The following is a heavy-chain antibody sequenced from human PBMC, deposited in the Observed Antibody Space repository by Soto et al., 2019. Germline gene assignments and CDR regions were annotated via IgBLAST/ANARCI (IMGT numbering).Heavy chain of an antibody. J-gene: IGHJ4*02. CDR2: VYYSGHT. Sequence: QVQLQESGPGLVKPSETLSLSCSVSGGSLSSYFWSWIRQTPGRGLAWIGHVYYSGHTKYNPSLTSRVTFSVDTSKNQFFLTLTSVAAADTATYFCARASQYYGSGPFDFWGQGTLVTVSS. CDR3: ARASQYYGSGPFDF. CDR1: GGSLSSYF. V-gene: IGHV4-59*01. D-gene: IGHD3-10*01.